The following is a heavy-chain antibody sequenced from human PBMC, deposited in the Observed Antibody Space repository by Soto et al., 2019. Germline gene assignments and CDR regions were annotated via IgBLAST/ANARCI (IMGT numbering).Heavy chain of an antibody. CDR2: ISSSSSYI. V-gene: IGHV3-21*01. CDR1: GFTFSSYS. CDR3: ARRGIEYSSSYFDY. Sequence: GGSLRLSCAASGFTFSSYSMNWVRQAPGKGLEWVSSISSSSSYIYYADSVKGRFTISRDNAKNSLYLQMNSLRAEDTAVYYCARRGIEYSSSYFDYWGQGTLVTVSS. D-gene: IGHD6-6*01. J-gene: IGHJ4*02.